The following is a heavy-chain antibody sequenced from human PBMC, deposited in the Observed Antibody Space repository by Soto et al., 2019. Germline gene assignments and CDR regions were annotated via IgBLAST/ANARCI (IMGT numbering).Heavy chain of an antibody. J-gene: IGHJ6*02. D-gene: IGHD6-13*01. Sequence: GGSLRLSCAASGFTFSSYAMHWVRQAPGKGLEWVAVISYDGSNKYYADSVKGRFTISRDNSKNTLYLQMNSLRAEDTAVYYCARADSSSWYSPAYYGMDVWCQATTVTLSS. CDR2: ISYDGSNK. CDR3: ARADSSSWYSPAYYGMDV. CDR1: GFTFSSYA. V-gene: IGHV3-30-3*01.